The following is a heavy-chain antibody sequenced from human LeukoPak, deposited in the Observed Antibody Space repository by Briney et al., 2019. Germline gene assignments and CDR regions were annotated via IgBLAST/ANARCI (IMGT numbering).Heavy chain of an antibody. CDR3: ARVGVVVAARNYYYYGMDV. Sequence: GGSLRLSCAASGFTFSGFSMSWVRQAPGKGLEWVANIKQDGSEKYYVDSVKGRFTISRDNAKNSLYLQMNSLRAEDTAVYYCARVGVVVAARNYYYYGMDVWGQGTTVTVSS. CDR2: IKQDGSEK. CDR1: GFTFSGFS. D-gene: IGHD2-15*01. V-gene: IGHV3-7*01. J-gene: IGHJ6*02.